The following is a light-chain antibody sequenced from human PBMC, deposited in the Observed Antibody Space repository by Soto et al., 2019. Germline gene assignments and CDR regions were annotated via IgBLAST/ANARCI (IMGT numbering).Light chain of an antibody. CDR3: QHTRT. CDR1: QNINNW. J-gene: IGKJ1*01. CDR2: DAS. Sequence: DFQMTQSPSTLPASVGDRVTITCRASQNINNWVAWYQQKPGKAPKFLIYDASTLHRGVPSRFSGSGFGTEFSLTISSLQPDDFGSYYCQHTRTFGQGTKVEIK. V-gene: IGKV1-5*01.